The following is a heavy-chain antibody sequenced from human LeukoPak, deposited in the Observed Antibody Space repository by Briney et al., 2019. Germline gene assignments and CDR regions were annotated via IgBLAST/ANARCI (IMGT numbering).Heavy chain of an antibody. Sequence: GASVKVSCKASGYTFTGYYMHWVRQAPGQGLEWMGWINPNSGATNIAQKFQGRVTLTRDTSMSTAYMELSRLTSDDTAVYYCARAGGRSWFDPWGQGTLVTVSS. V-gene: IGHV1-2*02. CDR3: ARAGGRSWFDP. CDR2: INPNSGAT. J-gene: IGHJ5*02. CDR1: GYTFTGYY.